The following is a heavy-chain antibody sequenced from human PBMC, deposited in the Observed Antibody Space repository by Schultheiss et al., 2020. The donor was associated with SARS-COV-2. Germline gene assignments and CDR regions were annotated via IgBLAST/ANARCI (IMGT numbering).Heavy chain of an antibody. D-gene: IGHD6-13*01. CDR3: ARVMARLYSSSWYAPPDYYYYYYMDV. V-gene: IGHV4-38-2*02. J-gene: IGHJ6*03. CDR1: GYSISSGYY. CDR2: INHSGST. Sequence: SETLSLTCTVSGYSISSGYYWGWIRQPPGKGLEWIGEINHSGSTNYNPSLKSRVTISVDTSKNQFSLKLSSVTAADTAVYYCARVMARLYSSSWYAPPDYYYYYYMDVWGKGTTVTVSS.